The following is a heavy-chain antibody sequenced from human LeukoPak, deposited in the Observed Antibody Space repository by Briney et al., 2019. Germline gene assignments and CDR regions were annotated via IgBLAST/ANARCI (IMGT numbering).Heavy chain of an antibody. D-gene: IGHD5-18*01. CDR2: ISYGNA. J-gene: IGHJ5*02. Sequence: SETLSLTCSVSGGSISTYYWNWIRQTPGKGLEWIGHISYGNADYNPSLKSRVTISVDTSKNQFSLKLTSVTAADTAVYYCARDKAHSYGRYFDPWGQGALVTVSS. CDR1: GGSISTYY. CDR3: ARDKAHSYGRYFDP. V-gene: IGHV4-59*01.